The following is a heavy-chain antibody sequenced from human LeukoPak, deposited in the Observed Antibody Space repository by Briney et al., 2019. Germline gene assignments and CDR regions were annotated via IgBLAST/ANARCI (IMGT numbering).Heavy chain of an antibody. J-gene: IGHJ4*02. CDR3: ARGPAGSTDY. V-gene: IGHV4-34*01. Sequence: SETLSLTCAVYGGSFSGYYWSWIGQPPGKGLEWIGEINHSGSTNYNPSLKSRVTISVDTSKNQFSLKLSSVTAADTAVYYCARGPAGSTDYWGQGTLVTVSS. CDR2: INHSGST. D-gene: IGHD6-19*01. CDR1: GGSFSGYY.